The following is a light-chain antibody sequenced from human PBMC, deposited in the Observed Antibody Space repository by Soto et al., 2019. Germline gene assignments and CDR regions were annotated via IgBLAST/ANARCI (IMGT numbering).Light chain of an antibody. J-gene: IGKJ5*01. Sequence: EIVMTQSPATLSVSPGERATLSCRASQSAGSNLAWYQQKPGQAPRLLIYGASTRATGIPARFSGSGSGTEFTLTISRLESEDFAAYYCQQYGTSRITFGQGTRLE. V-gene: IGKV3-15*01. CDR1: QSAGSN. CDR2: GAS. CDR3: QQYGTSRIT.